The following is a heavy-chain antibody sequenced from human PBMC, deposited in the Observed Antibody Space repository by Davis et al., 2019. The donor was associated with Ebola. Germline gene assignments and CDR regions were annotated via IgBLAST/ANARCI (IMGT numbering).Heavy chain of an antibody. CDR1: GGSISSYY. V-gene: IGHV4-59*12. CDR3: ARSQWLVHSYGY. J-gene: IGHJ4*02. Sequence: SETLSLTCTVSGGSISSYYWSWIRQPPGKGLEWIGYIHYSGDTKSNTALKSRVTISVDTSKNQFSLKLSSVTAADTAVYYCARSQWLVHSYGYWGQGTLVTVSS. D-gene: IGHD6-19*01. CDR2: IHYSGDT.